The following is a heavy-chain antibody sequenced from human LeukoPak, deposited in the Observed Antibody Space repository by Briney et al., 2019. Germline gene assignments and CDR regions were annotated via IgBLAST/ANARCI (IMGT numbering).Heavy chain of an antibody. CDR3: ARGPGRTSIFGGRGLWFFDV. D-gene: IGHD3-3*01. V-gene: IGHV4-34*01. Sequence: SETLSLTCGVSGGSFSDYYWSWIRQSPGKGLECIGEINQSGNTNYNPSLKSRVTISIDTSKNQFSLKLNSVTAADTAVYYCARGPGRTSIFGGRGLWFFDVRGRGTLVAVSS. J-gene: IGHJ2*01. CDR1: GGSFSDYY. CDR2: INQSGNT.